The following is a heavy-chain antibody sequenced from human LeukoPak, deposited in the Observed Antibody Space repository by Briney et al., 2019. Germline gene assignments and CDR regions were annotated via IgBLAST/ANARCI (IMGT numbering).Heavy chain of an antibody. D-gene: IGHD3-10*01. CDR2: IDSSSSTI. Sequence: PGGSLRLSCAASGFTFSSSWMHWVRQTPGKGLDWVSYIDSSSSTIYHADSVKGRFTISRDNAKNSLYLQMNSLRAEDTAVYYCARTAIIYGSGTYYIDYWGQGTLVTVSS. J-gene: IGHJ4*02. CDR3: ARTAIIYGSGTYYIDY. V-gene: IGHV3-48*04. CDR1: GFTFSSSW.